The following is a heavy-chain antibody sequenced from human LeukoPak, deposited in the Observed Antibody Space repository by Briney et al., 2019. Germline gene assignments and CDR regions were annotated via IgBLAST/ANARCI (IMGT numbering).Heavy chain of an antibody. CDR2: ISSSSGLI. CDR3: ARDHNYYGSGSSHYYYYYMDV. CDR1: GFTFSSYG. Sequence: GGPLRLSCAASGFTFSSYGMHWVRQAPGKGLEWVSYISSSSGLIYYADSVKGRFTISRDNAKNSLSLQMNSLRAEDTAVYYCARDHNYYGSGSSHYYYYYMDVWGKGTTVTVSS. V-gene: IGHV3-48*01. J-gene: IGHJ6*03. D-gene: IGHD3-10*01.